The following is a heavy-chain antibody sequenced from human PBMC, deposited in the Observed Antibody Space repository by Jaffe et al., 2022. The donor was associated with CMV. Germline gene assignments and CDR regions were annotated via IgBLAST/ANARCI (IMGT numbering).Heavy chain of an antibody. Sequence: EVQLVESGGGLVQPGRSLRLSCTASGFIFSDYALSWVRQAPGKGLEWVGFIRSEAYGGTTEHAASVEGRFTISRDDSKSIAYLQMNRLKTEDTAVYYCTREKTPEAVAGRRGGFDYWGQGTQVTVSS. CDR2: IRSEAYGGTT. V-gene: IGHV3-49*04. CDR3: TREKTPEAVAGRRGGFDY. J-gene: IGHJ4*02. CDR1: GFIFSDYA. D-gene: IGHD6-19*01.